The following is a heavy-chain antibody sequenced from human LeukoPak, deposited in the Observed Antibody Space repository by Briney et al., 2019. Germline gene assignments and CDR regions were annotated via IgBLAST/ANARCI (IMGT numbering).Heavy chain of an antibody. V-gene: IGHV4-34*01. CDR3: ARGSTKRYSGRPYYYYMDV. CDR2: INHSGST. Sequence: SETLSLTCAVYGGSFSGYYWSWIRQPPGKGLEWIGEINHSGSTNYNPSLKSRVTISVDTSKNQFSLKLSSVTAADTAVYYCARGSTKRYSGRPYYYYMDVWGKGTTVTVFS. CDR1: GGSFSGYY. D-gene: IGHD5-12*01. J-gene: IGHJ6*03.